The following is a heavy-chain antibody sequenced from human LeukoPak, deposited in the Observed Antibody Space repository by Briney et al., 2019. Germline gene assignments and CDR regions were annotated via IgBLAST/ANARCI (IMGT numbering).Heavy chain of an antibody. CDR1: GFTFITHA. V-gene: IGHV3-23*01. CDR3: ARGTSTQLDY. J-gene: IGHJ4*02. CDR2: ISGSGGST. D-gene: IGHD1-1*01. Sequence: AGGSLRLSCAASGFTFITHAMSWVRQAPGKGLEWVSAISGSGGSTYYADSVKGRFTISRDNSKNTLYLQMNSLRAEDTAVYYCARGTSTQLDYWGQGTLVTVSS.